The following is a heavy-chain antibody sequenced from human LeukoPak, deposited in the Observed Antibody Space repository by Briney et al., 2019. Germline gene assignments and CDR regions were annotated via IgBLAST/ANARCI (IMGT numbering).Heavy chain of an antibody. J-gene: IGHJ6*02. V-gene: IGHV4-61*02. D-gene: IGHD6-13*01. CDR1: GGSISCGSYY. Sequence: SETLSLTCTVSGGSISCGSYYWSWIRQPAGKGLEWIGRIYTSGSTNYNSSLKSRVTISVDTSKNQFSLKLSSVTAADTAVYYCARDSSSWDYYYYGMDVWGQGTTVTVSS. CDR2: IYTSGST. CDR3: ARDSSSWDYYYYGMDV.